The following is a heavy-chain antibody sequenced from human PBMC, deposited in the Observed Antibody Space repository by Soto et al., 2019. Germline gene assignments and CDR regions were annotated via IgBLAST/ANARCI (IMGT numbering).Heavy chain of an antibody. J-gene: IGHJ6*02. V-gene: IGHV3-30-3*01. CDR3: ARDRGRYDFWSGYGMDV. CDR2: ISYDGSNK. Sequence: PGGSLRLSCAASGFTFSSYAMHWVRQAPGKGLEWVAVISYDGSNKYYADSVKGRFTISRDNSKNTLYLQMNSLRAEDTAVYYCARDRGRYDFWSGYGMDVWGQGTTVTVSS. D-gene: IGHD3-3*01. CDR1: GFTFSSYA.